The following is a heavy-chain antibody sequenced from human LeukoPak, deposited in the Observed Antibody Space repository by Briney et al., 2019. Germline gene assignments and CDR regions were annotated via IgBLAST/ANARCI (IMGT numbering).Heavy chain of an antibody. CDR1: GYTFTSYY. CDR3: ARGAVRGVIAGNWFDP. D-gene: IGHD3-10*01. V-gene: IGHV1-46*01. Sequence: ASVKVSCKASGYTFTSYYMHWVRQAPGQGLEWMGIINPSGGSTSHAQKFQGRVTMTRDTSTSTVYMELSSLRSEDTAVYYCARGAVRGVIAGNWFDPWGQGTLVTVSS. J-gene: IGHJ5*02. CDR2: INPSGGST.